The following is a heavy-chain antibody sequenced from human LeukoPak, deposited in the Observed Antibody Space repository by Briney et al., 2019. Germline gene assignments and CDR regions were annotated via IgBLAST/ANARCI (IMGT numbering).Heavy chain of an antibody. D-gene: IGHD1-20*01. CDR1: GGTFSSYA. Sequence: GASVKVSCKASGGTFSSYAISWVRQALGQGLEWMGGIIPIFGTANYAQKFQGRVTITTDESTSTAYMELSSLRSEDTAVYYCAIAHYVTGTSTDYWGQGTLVTVSS. V-gene: IGHV1-69*05. J-gene: IGHJ4*02. CDR3: AIAHYVTGTSTDY. CDR2: IIPIFGTA.